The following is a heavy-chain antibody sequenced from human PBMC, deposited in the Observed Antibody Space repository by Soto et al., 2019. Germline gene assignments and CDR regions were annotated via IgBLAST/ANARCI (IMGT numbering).Heavy chain of an antibody. J-gene: IGHJ3*02. CDR1: GGSISSSNW. CDR2: IYHSGST. CDR3: ARDGGIYDSSGYNDAFDI. Sequence: QVQLQESGPGLVKPSGTLSLTCAVSGGSISSSNWWSWVRQPPGKGLEWIGEIYHSGSTNYNPSLKSRVPISVDKSKNQFSLKLSSVTAADTAVYYCARDGGIYDSSGYNDAFDIWGQGTMVTVSS. V-gene: IGHV4-4*02. D-gene: IGHD3-22*01.